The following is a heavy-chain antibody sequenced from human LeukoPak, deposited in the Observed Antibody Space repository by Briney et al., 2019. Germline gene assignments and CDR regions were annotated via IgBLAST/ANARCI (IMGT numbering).Heavy chain of an antibody. D-gene: IGHD2-2*01. CDR3: ARGVGLSLYCSSTSCSGAFDI. V-gene: IGHV4-59*06. Sequence: PSETLSLTCTVSGGSISSYYWSWIRQPPGKGLEWIGYIYYSGSTYYNPSLKSRVTISVDTPKNQFSLKLSSVTAADTAVYYCARGVGLSLYCSSTSCSGAFDIWGQGTMVTVSS. CDR1: GGSISSYY. CDR2: IYYSGST. J-gene: IGHJ3*02.